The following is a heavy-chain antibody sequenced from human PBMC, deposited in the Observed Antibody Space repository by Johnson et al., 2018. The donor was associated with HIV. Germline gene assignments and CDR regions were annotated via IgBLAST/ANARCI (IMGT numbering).Heavy chain of an antibody. J-gene: IGHJ3*02. Sequence: VQLVESGGGFVEPGGSLRLSCAASGFTFSYVWMHWVRQAPGKGLEWVARIKSRSDRGTTDHAAPVKGRFSISRDDSKNTLYLQMNSLKPEDTAVYYCTTGFCPAYEIWGQGTMVTVSS. CDR1: GFTFSYVW. D-gene: IGHD3-3*01. CDR2: IKSRSDRGTT. V-gene: IGHV3-15*01. CDR3: TTGFCPAYEI.